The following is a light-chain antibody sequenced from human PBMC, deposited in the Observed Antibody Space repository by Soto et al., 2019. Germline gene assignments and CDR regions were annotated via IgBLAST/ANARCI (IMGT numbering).Light chain of an antibody. J-gene: IGKJ1*01. CDR2: DAS. Sequence: AIRMTQSPSSLSASTGDRVPINCRASQGISSYLAWSQQKPGKAPKILISDASSLETGVPSRFSGSGSGTEFTLTINSLQPDDFATYYCQQYKSYWTLGQGTKVDIK. V-gene: IGKV1-8*01. CDR3: QQYKSYWT. CDR1: QGISSY.